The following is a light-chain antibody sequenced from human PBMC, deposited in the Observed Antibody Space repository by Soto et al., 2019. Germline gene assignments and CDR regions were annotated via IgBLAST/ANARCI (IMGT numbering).Light chain of an antibody. CDR2: EVN. V-gene: IGLV2-14*01. Sequence: QSALAQPASVSGSPGQSIAISCNGTSSDIGGYNYVSWYQQHPGKVPKLIIFEVNNRPSAVSNRFSASKSGNTASLTISGLQAEDEADYYCSSYTSRSAIVFGGGTKVTVL. CDR1: SSDIGGYNY. CDR3: SSYTSRSAIV. J-gene: IGLJ2*01.